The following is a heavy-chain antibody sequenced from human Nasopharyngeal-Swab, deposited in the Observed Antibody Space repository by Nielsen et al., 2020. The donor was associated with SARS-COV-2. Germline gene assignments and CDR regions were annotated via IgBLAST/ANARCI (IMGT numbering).Heavy chain of an antibody. J-gene: IGHJ3*02. CDR2: IDPSDSYT. CDR3: ARQISNYDYVRGRRRDAFDI. CDR1: GYSFTSYW. D-gene: IGHD3-16*01. Sequence: GESLKISCKGSGYSFTSYWISWVRQMPGKGLEWMGRIDPSDSYTNYSPSFQGHVTISADKSISTAYLQWSSLKASDTAMYYCARQISNYDYVRGRRRDAFDIWGQGTMVTVPS. V-gene: IGHV5-10-1*01.